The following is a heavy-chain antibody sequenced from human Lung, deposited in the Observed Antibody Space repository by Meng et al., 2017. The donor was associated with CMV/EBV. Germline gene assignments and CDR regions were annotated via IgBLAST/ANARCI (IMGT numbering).Heavy chain of an antibody. J-gene: IGHJ4*02. CDR1: GFTFSSYV. D-gene: IGHD2-8*01. Sequence: GESLKISCAASGFTFSSYVMSWVRQAPGKGLEWVSAISGSSGITYYADSVKGRFTISSDKSKNTMYIEINSLRAEDTAEYYCAKDTAVYAIYPFDYWGQGTLVTVSS. V-gene: IGHV3-23*01. CDR2: ISGSSGIT. CDR3: AKDTAVYAIYPFDY.